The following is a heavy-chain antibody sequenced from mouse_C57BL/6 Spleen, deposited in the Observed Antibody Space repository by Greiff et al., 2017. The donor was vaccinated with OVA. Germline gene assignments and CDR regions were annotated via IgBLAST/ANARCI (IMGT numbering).Heavy chain of an antibody. CDR2: ISYDGSN. V-gene: IGHV3-6*01. J-gene: IGHJ4*01. Sequence: EVQLVESGPGLVKPSQSLSLTCSVTGYSITSGYYWNWIRQFPGNKLEWMGYISYDGSNNSNQSLKNRISITRDTSKNQFFLKLNSVTTEDTATYYCASYYYGSSLYYAMDYWGQGTSVTVSS. D-gene: IGHD1-1*01. CDR1: GYSITSGYY. CDR3: ASYYYGSSLYYAMDY.